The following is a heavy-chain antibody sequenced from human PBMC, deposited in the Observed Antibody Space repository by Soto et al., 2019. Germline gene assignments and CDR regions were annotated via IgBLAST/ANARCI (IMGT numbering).Heavy chain of an antibody. CDR1: GYTFTSYG. V-gene: IGHV1-18*01. Sequence: ASVKVSCKASGYTFTSYGISWVRQAPGQGLEWMGWISAYNGNTNYAQKLQGRVTMTTDTSTSTAYMELRSLRSDDTAVYYCARLGGYSSSSVYYYYYYMDVWGKGTTVTVSS. J-gene: IGHJ6*03. D-gene: IGHD6-6*01. CDR3: ARLGGYSSSSVYYYYYYMDV. CDR2: ISAYNGNT.